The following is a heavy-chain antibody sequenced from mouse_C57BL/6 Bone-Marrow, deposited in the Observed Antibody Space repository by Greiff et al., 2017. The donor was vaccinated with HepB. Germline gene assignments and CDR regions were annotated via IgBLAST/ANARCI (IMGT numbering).Heavy chain of an antibody. J-gene: IGHJ4*01. Sequence: QVQLQQSGAELVRPGASVTLSCKASGYTFTDYEMHWVKQTPVHGLEWIGAIDPETGGTAYNQKFKGKAILTADKSSSTAYMELRSLTSEDSAVYYCTYGYDYYAMDDWGQGTSVTVSS. CDR3: TYGYDYYAMDD. CDR1: GYTFTDYE. CDR2: IDPETGGT. V-gene: IGHV1-15*01. D-gene: IGHD2-2*01.